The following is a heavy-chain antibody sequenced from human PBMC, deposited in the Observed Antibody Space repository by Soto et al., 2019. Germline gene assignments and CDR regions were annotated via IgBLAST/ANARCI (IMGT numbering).Heavy chain of an antibody. CDR1: GGSFSGYY. Sequence: QVQLQQWGAGLLKPSETLSLTCAVYGGSFSGYYWSWIRQPPGKGLEWIGEINHSGSTNYNPSLKSRVTISVDTSKNQFSLKLSSVTAADTAVYYCAREALLWSGELGAFDIWGQGTMVTVSS. J-gene: IGHJ3*02. CDR2: INHSGST. D-gene: IGHD3-10*01. CDR3: AREALLWSGELGAFDI. V-gene: IGHV4-34*01.